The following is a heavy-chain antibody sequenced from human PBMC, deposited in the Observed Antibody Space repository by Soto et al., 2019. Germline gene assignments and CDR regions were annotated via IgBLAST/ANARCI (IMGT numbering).Heavy chain of an antibody. D-gene: IGHD2-2*01. Sequence: QITLKESGPTLVRPTQTLTLTCTFSGFSLSTSGVGVGWIRQPPGKALEWLALIYWDDDKRYSPSLKSRLTITNDTSKNHVVLTMTNMDPVDTATYYCAHRRPRFSTSCSFDYWGQGTLVTVSS. V-gene: IGHV2-5*02. CDR3: AHRRPRFSTSCSFDY. CDR1: GFSLSTSGVG. CDR2: IYWDDDK. J-gene: IGHJ4*02.